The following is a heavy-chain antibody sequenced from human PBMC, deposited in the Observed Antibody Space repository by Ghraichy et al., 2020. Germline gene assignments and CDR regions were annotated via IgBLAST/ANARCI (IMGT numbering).Heavy chain of an antibody. CDR3: ARDPSRYSSSWYSPGYYYYGMDV. CDR2: ISSSSSYI. J-gene: IGHJ6*02. CDR1: GFTFSSYS. D-gene: IGHD6-13*01. V-gene: IGHV3-21*01. Sequence: GGSLRLSCAASGFTFSSYSMNWVRQAPGKGLEWVSSISSSSSYIYYADSVKGRFTISRDNAKNSLYLQMNSLRAEDTAVYYCARDPSRYSSSWYSPGYYYYGMDVWGQGTTVTVSS.